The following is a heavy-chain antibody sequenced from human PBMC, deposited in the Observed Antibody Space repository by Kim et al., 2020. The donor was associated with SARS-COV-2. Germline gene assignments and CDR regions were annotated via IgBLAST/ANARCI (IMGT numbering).Heavy chain of an antibody. J-gene: IGHJ4*02. Sequence: SETLSLTCTVSGGSFNSYYWNWIRQSPGKGLEWIGVIQYGGRTSYSPSLKSRVTMSLDTSKSQYSLKLTSVTAADTAVYYCVRFGYGNYWGLGTLVTVSS. CDR2: IQYGGRT. CDR3: VRFGYGNY. V-gene: IGHV4-59*08. D-gene: IGHD5-12*01. CDR1: GGSFNSYY.